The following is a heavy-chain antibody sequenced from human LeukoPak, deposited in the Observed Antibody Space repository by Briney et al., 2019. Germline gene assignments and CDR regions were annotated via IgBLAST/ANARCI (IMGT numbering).Heavy chain of an antibody. Sequence: ASVKVSCKASGYTFTSYDINWVRQATGQGLEWMGWMNPNSGNTGYAQKFQGRVTMTRNTSISTAYMELCSLRSEDTAVYYCARGPLLWFGEPPRFDPWGQGTLVTVSS. J-gene: IGHJ5*02. CDR2: MNPNSGNT. CDR1: GYTFTSYD. V-gene: IGHV1-8*01. CDR3: ARGPLLWFGEPPRFDP. D-gene: IGHD3-10*01.